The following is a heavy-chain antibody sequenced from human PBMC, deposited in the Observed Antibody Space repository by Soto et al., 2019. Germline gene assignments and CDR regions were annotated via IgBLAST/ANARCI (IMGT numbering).Heavy chain of an antibody. V-gene: IGHV4-30-4*01. CDR3: ARDVGSSHGPVHPHYFDY. Sequence: SETLSLTCTVSGASIISGEHYWSWIRQAPGKGLEWIGLIYYTGITDYNPSLKSRVAISLDTSKNQFSLKLNSVTAADTAVYYCARDVGSSHGPVHPHYFDYCGQGTLVTVSS. CDR1: GASIISGEHY. J-gene: IGHJ4*02. D-gene: IGHD2-2*01. CDR2: IYYTGIT.